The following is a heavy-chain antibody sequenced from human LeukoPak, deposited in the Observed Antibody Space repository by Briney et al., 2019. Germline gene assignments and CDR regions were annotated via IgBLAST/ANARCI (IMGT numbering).Heavy chain of an antibody. D-gene: IGHD3-10*01. J-gene: IGHJ6*03. Sequence: ASVKVSCKASGYTFTGYYMHWVRQAPGQGLEWMGWINPNSGGTNYAQKFQGRVTMTRDTSISTAYMELSRLRSDDTAVYYCARDLASGISNFALLWFGELTGYYYYMDVWGKGTTVTISS. V-gene: IGHV1-2*02. CDR1: GYTFTGYY. CDR2: INPNSGGT. CDR3: ARDLASGISNFALLWFGELTGYYYYMDV.